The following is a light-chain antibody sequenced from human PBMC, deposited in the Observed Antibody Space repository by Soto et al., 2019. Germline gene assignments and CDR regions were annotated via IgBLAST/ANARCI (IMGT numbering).Light chain of an antibody. CDR3: QQRSNWPLT. Sequence: EIVLTQSPATLSLPPGERATLSCRASQSLSISYLAWYQQKPGQAPRLLIYGASTRATGIPDRFSGSGSGTEFSLTISSLQSEDFAVYYCQQRSNWPLTFGGGTKVDIK. V-gene: IGKV3D-20*02. CDR1: QSLSISY. CDR2: GAS. J-gene: IGKJ4*01.